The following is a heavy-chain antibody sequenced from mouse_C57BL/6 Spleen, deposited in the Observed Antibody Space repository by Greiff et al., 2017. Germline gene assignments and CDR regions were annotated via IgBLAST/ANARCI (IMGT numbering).Heavy chain of an antibody. J-gene: IGHJ1*03. V-gene: IGHV1-18*01. CDR1: GYTFTDYN. CDR3: AREGGMYFDV. CDR2: INPNNGGT. Sequence: EVQLQQSGPELVKPGASVKIPCKASGYTFTDYNMDWVKQSHGKSLEWIGDINPNNGGTIYNQKFKGKATLTVDKSSSTAYMELRSLTSEDTAVYYCAREGGMYFDVWGTGTTVTVSS.